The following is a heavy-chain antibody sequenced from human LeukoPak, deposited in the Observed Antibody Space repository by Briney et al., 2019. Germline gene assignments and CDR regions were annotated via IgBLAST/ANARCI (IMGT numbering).Heavy chain of an antibody. CDR3: ARGRGYSYGPPFDY. J-gene: IGHJ4*02. CDR1: GGSISSYY. CDR2: VYYSGST. D-gene: IGHD5-18*01. V-gene: IGHV4-59*01. Sequence: SETLSLTCTVSGGSISSYYWSWIRQPPGKGLEWIGYVYYSGSTNYNPSLKSRVTISVDTSKNQFSLELSSVTAADTAVYYCARGRGYSYGPPFDYWGQGTLVTVSS.